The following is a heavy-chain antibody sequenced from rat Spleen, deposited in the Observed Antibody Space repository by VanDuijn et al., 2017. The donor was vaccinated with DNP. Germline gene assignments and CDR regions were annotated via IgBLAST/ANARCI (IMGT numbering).Heavy chain of an antibody. CDR3: ATHHEFSRDY. Sequence: EVQLVESGGGLIQPGRSLKLSCVVSGFTFSDYNMAWVRQAPKKGLEWVATIVYDVSKTYYRDSVKGRFTISRDNAKSTLYLQMDSLRSEDTATYYCATHHEFSRDYWGQEVMVTVSS. J-gene: IGHJ2*01. D-gene: IGHD4-3*01. CDR1: GFTFSDYN. V-gene: IGHV5S10*01. CDR2: IVYDVSKT.